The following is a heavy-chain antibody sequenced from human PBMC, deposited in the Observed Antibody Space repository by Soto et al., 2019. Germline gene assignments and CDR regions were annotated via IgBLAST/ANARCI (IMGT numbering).Heavy chain of an antibody. V-gene: IGHV3-33*01. J-gene: IGHJ6*02. D-gene: IGHD1-26*01. Sequence: PGGSLRLSCAASGFTFSSYGMHWVRQAPGKGLEWVAVIWYDGSNKYYADSVKGRFTISRDNSKNTLYLQMNSLRAEDTAVYYCARDSHIVVWELPFFYYYYGMDVWGQGTTVTVSS. CDR3: ARDSHIVVWELPFFYYYYGMDV. CDR2: IWYDGSNK. CDR1: GFTFSSYG.